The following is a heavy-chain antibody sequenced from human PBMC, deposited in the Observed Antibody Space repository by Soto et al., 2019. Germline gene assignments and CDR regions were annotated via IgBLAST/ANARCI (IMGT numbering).Heavy chain of an antibody. D-gene: IGHD1-26*01. CDR1: GFIFSDHY. V-gene: IGHV3-72*01. Sequence: VQLVESGGGLVQPGGSLRLSCAASGFIFSDHYIDWVRQAPGKGLEWVGRIKNKANSNTTEYAAHVKGTFTTSRDDSQNALYLQMTSLNPEDTAVYYCTRVSLVGATGGRYFDYWGQGTLLTVSS. CDR2: IKNKANSNTT. CDR3: TRVSLVGATGGRYFDY. J-gene: IGHJ4*02.